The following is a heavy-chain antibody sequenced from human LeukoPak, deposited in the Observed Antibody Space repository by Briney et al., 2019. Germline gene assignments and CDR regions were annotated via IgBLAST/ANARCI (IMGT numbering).Heavy chain of an antibody. CDR3: EKDRSNGWPELFDY. CDR2: ISGSGGST. V-gene: IGHV3-23*01. Sequence: GGSLRLSCAASGFTFSSYAMSWVRQAPGKGLEWVAAISGSGGSTYYADSVKGRFTISRDNSKNTLYQQMNSLRAEQTAVYYCEKDRSNGWPELFDYWGQGTLVTVSS. D-gene: IGHD6-19*01. CDR1: GFTFSSYA. J-gene: IGHJ4*02.